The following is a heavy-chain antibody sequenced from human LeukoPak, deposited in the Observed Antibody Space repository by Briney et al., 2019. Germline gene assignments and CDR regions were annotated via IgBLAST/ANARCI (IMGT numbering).Heavy chain of an antibody. V-gene: IGHV3-33*01. CDR3: ARPLVGDALDY. CDR1: GFTFSSHG. D-gene: IGHD1-26*01. Sequence: PGGSLRLSCAASGFTFSSHGMHWVRQAPGKGLEWVAVIWYDGSNKYYAGSVKGRFTIFRDNSKNTLHLQMNSLRAEDTAVYYCARPLVGDALDYWGQGTLVTVSS. CDR2: IWYDGSNK. J-gene: IGHJ4*02.